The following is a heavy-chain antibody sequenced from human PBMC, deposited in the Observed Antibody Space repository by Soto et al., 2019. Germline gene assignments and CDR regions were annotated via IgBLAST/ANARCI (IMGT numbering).Heavy chain of an antibody. Sequence: SVKVSCKASGGTFSSYAISWVRQAPGQGLEWMGGIIPIFGTANYAQKFQGRVTITADKSTSTAYMELSSLRSEDTAVYYCARAWGYCSSTSCYTGVVDYYYYGMDVWGQGTTVTVSS. CDR2: IIPIFGTA. CDR1: GGTFSSYA. D-gene: IGHD2-2*02. CDR3: ARAWGYCSSTSCYTGVVDYYYYGMDV. J-gene: IGHJ6*02. V-gene: IGHV1-69*06.